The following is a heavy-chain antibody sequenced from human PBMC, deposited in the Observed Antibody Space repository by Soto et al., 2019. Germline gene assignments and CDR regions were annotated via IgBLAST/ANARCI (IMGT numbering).Heavy chain of an antibody. CDR1: GGSISSDGYY. D-gene: IGHD4-17*01. J-gene: IGHJ4*02. CDR3: ARVPHDYGDYPSDY. CDR2: ISYSGSP. V-gene: IGHV4-31*02. Sequence: SETLSLTCTVSGGSISSDGYYWSWIRQHPGKGLGCIGYISYSGSPYYNPSLKSRLAISLDTSKNQFTLNPNSVTAADTAVYYCARVPHDYGDYPSDYWGQGTLVTVSS.